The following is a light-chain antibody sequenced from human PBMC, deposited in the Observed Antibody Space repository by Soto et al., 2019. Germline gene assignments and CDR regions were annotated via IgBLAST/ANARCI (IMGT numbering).Light chain of an antibody. V-gene: IGLV2-23*01. CDR2: EGI. CDR1: SSTVGGFNV. CDR3: CSYVGATTYA. J-gene: IGLJ1*01. Sequence: QSVLTQPASVSGSPGQSITISFTGTSSTVGGFNVVSWYQQHPGKAPKVIIYEGIKRPSGVSNRFSGSNSGSTASLTISGLQAEDEADYYCCSYVGATTYAFGTGTKVTVL.